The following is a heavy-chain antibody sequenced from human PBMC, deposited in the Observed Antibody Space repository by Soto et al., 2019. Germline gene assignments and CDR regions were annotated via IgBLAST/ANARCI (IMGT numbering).Heavy chain of an antibody. D-gene: IGHD1-26*01. CDR2: ISSTGNKK. CDR3: ATDRDSGGQGVFDS. J-gene: IGHJ5*01. Sequence: QVQLVESGGGVVQPGKSLRLSCAASGFNFRTYAIHWVRQAPDTGLEWVALISSTGNKKMYLDSVAGRFTISRDNSKNTLYLQMDSLRLEDTAVYFCATDRDSGGQGVFDSWGQGTLVTVSS. CDR1: GFNFRTYA. V-gene: IGHV3-30*03.